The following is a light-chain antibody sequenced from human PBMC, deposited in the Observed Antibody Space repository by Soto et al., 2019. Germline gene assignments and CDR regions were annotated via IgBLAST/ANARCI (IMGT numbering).Light chain of an antibody. Sequence: EIAMTQSPATLSVSPGERATLSCRASQSVSSNLAWYQQKPGQAPRLLIYGPSTRATGIPARCNGSGSGTEFALTIRSLQSEDFAVDFCQQNNNWPTWTFGHWTKVEMK. CDR1: QSVSSN. V-gene: IGKV3-15*01. CDR3: QQNNNWPTWT. CDR2: GPS. J-gene: IGKJ1*01.